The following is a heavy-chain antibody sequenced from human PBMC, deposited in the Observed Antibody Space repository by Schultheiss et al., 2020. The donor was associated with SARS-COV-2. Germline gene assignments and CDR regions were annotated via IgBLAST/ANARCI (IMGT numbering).Heavy chain of an antibody. Sequence: GSLRLSCTVSGGSISSGSYYWSWIRQHPGKGLEWIGEINHSGSTNYNPSLKSRVTISVDTSKNQFSLKLSSVTAADTAVYYCARRRSGYYYYYGMDVWGQGTTVTVSS. CDR1: GGSISSGSYY. CDR3: ARRRSGYYYYYGMDV. V-gene: IGHV4-39*07. D-gene: IGHD2-15*01. J-gene: IGHJ6*02. CDR2: INHSGST.